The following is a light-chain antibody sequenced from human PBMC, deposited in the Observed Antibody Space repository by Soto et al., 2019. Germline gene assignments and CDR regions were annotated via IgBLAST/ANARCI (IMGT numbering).Light chain of an antibody. CDR2: DVS. CDR1: SSDVGGYNY. CDR3: SSYKSRGVV. J-gene: IGLJ2*01. Sequence: QSALTQPASVSGSPGQSITISCTGTSSDVGGYNYVSWYQQHPGKAPKLMIYDVSNRPSGVSNRFSGSKSGNTASLTISGLQAEDEADYYCSSYKSRGVVFGGGTKLTVL. V-gene: IGLV2-14*01.